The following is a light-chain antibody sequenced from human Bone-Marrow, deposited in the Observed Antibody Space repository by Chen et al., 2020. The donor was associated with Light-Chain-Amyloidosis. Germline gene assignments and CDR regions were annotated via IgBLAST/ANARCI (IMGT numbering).Light chain of an antibody. J-gene: IGLJ2*01. Sequence: SYEPTQQPSVTVSPGQTARITCSGDDLPTKYAYWYQQKPGQAPVLVIHRDTERPSGISERFSGSSSGTTATLTISGVQAEDEADYHCQSADSSGTYEVIFGGGTKLTVL. CDR1: DLPTKY. CDR2: RDT. V-gene: IGLV3-25*03. CDR3: QSADSSGTYEVI.